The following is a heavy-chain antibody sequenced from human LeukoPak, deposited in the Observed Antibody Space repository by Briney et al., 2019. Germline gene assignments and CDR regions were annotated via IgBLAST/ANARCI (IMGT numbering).Heavy chain of an antibody. CDR2: ISSSSSYT. CDR3: ARGASIAAAGTSAEYFQH. D-gene: IGHD6-13*01. V-gene: IGHV3-11*06. CDR1: EFTFSDYY. J-gene: IGHJ1*01. Sequence: GGSLRLSCAASEFTFSDYYMSWIRQAPGKGLEWVSFISSSSSYTNYADSVKGRFTISRDNAKNSLYLQMNSLRAEDTAVYYCARGASIAAAGTSAEYFQHWGQGTLVSVSS.